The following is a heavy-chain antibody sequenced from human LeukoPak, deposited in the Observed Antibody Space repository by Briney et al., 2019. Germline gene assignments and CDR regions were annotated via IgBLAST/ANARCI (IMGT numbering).Heavy chain of an antibody. CDR1: GGSFSGYY. V-gene: IGHV4-34*01. J-gene: IGHJ4*02. D-gene: IGHD3-3*01. CDR2: INHSGST. CDR3: ARESRITIFGVVILFDY. Sequence: SETLSLTCAAYGGSFSGYYWSWIRQPPGKGLEWIGEINHSGSTNYNPSLKSRVTISVDTSKNQFSLKLSSVTAADTAVYYCARESRITIFGVVILFDYWGQGTLVTVSS.